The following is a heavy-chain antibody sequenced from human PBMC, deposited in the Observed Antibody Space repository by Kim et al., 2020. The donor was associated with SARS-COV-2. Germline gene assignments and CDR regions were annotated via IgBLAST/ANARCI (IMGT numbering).Heavy chain of an antibody. Sequence: RNKYYPDSVKGRFTISRDNSRDTLYLQMDGLRDDDAALYYCARLAAAGTGYWGRGTLVIVST. CDR2: RNK. CDR3: ARLAAAGTGY. D-gene: IGHD6-13*01. V-gene: IGHV3-30*01. J-gene: IGHJ4*02.